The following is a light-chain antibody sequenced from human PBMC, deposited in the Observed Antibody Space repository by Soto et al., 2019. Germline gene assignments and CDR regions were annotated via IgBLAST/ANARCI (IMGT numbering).Light chain of an antibody. J-gene: IGKJ5*01. Sequence: EIVLTNYQATLSLSPGERATLSCRASQSVSSYLAWYQRKPGQAPRLLIYDASNRATGIPARFSGSGSGTDFTLTISSLEPEDFAIYYCEQRSNLVSFGQGRRLEI. CDR2: DAS. CDR3: EQRSNLVS. CDR1: QSVSSY. V-gene: IGKV3-11*01.